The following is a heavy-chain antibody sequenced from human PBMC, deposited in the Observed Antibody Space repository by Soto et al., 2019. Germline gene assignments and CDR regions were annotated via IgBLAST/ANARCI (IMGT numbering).Heavy chain of an antibody. CDR3: ARQDIDYGASEVYYGMDV. CDR2: IYPGGSDT. V-gene: IGHV5-51*01. CDR1: GYSFTSYW. J-gene: IGHJ6*02. Sequence: PGESLKMSCKGSGYSFTSYWIGWVRQMPGKGLEWMGIIYPGGSDTRYSPSFQGQVTISADRSISTAYLQWSSLKASDTAMYYWARQDIDYGASEVYYGMDVWGQGTTVTVSS. D-gene: IGHD4-17*01.